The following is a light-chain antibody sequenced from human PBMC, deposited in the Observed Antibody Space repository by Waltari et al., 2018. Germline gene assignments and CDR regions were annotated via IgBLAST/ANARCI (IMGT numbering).Light chain of an antibody. J-gene: IGKJ4*01. CDR2: WAS. CDR3: QQYYSSPLT. V-gene: IGKV4-1*01. CDR1: QTVLYSSNNKNY. Sequence: DIVMTQSPDSLAVSLGARATINCMTSQTVLYSSNNKNYLAWYQMKPGQPPNLRIYWASTRESGVPDRFSGSGSGTDFTLTINSLQAEDVAVYYCQQYYSSPLTFGGGTKVEIK.